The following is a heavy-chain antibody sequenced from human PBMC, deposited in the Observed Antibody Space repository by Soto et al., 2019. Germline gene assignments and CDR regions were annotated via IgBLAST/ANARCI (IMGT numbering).Heavy chain of an antibody. Sequence: GASVKVSCQASRGTFVNYAVSWVRQAPGQGIEWMGGIMPVFGTVNYAQKFQGRVTITADKFTNTAYMELSSLTSQDTAIYYCARVSVPGIYGEDVWGPGTTVTVSS. V-gene: IGHV1-69*06. D-gene: IGHD3-10*01. CDR3: ARVSVPGIYGEDV. CDR2: IMPVFGTV. CDR1: RGTFVNYA. J-gene: IGHJ6*02.